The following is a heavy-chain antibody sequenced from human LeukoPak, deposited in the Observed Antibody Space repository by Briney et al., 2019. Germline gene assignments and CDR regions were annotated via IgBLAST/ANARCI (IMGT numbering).Heavy chain of an antibody. CDR1: GFTFSSYW. D-gene: IGHD4-17*01. Sequence: PGGSLRLSCAASGFTFSSYWMSWVRQAPGKGLEWVANIRQDGSEKYYVDSVKGRFTISRDNAKNSLYLQMNSLRAEDTAVYYCARDRNTVTTYPWDFQHWGQGTLVTVSS. CDR3: ARDRNTVTTYPWDFQH. CDR2: IRQDGSEK. J-gene: IGHJ1*01. V-gene: IGHV3-7*01.